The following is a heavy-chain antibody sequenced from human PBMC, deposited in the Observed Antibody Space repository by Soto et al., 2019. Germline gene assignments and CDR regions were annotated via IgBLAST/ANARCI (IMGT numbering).Heavy chain of an antibody. CDR1: GFTFSSYA. J-gene: IGHJ4*02. CDR3: VKGEYYYDSSGYYPFDY. D-gene: IGHD3-22*01. V-gene: IGHV3-64D*06. CDR2: ISTNGGST. Sequence: GGSLRLSCSASGFTFSSYAMHWVRQAPGKGLEYVSSISTNGGSTHYADSMKGRFTISRDNSKNTQYLQMSSLRADDTAVYYCVKGEYYYDSSGYYPFDYWGQGT.